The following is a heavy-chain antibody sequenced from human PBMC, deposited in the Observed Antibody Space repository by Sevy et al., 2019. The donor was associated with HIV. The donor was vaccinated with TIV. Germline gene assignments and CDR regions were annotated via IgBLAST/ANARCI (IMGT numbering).Heavy chain of an antibody. J-gene: IGHJ4*02. CDR1: GFSLSSYA. V-gene: IGHV3-30-3*01. D-gene: IGHD3-10*01. Sequence: GGSLRLSCAASGFSLSSYAMHWVRQAPGKGLEWVAVISHDGSNKYYADSVKGRFTISRDNSKNTLYLQMNSLRAEDTAVYYCARGSSMVRGVHYWGQGALVTVSS. CDR3: ARGSSMVRGVHY. CDR2: ISHDGSNK.